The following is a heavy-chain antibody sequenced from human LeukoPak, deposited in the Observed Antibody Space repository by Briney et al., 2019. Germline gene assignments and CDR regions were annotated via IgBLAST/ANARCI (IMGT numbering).Heavy chain of an antibody. CDR2: ISGYNGNT. Sequence: GASVKVSCKASGYTFTSYGISWLRQAPGQGLECLGWISGYNGNTNYAQKFQGRVTMTTDTPTSTAYMDLRSLKSDDTAVYYCAVHDFYSGGYHFDYWGQGTLVTVSS. V-gene: IGHV1-18*01. J-gene: IGHJ4*02. CDR3: AVHDFYSGGYHFDY. D-gene: IGHD3-3*01. CDR1: GYTFTSYG.